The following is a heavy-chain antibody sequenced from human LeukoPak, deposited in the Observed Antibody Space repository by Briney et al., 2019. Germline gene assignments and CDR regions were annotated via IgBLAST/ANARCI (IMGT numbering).Heavy chain of an antibody. CDR2: INHSGTT. CDR3: ARFRAKNWFGP. CDR1: GGSFSGHY. V-gene: IGHV4-34*01. J-gene: IGHJ5*02. Sequence: SETLSLTCGVSGGSFSGHYWSWIRQPPGKGLEWIGEINHSGTTSYNPSLKSRFIISVDAPKKQFSLNLSSVTAADTAVYYCARFRAKNWFGPWGQGTLVTVSS.